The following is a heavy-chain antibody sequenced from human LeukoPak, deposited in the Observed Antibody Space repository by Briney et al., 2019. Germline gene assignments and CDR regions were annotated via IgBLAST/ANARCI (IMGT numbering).Heavy chain of an antibody. D-gene: IGHD2-15*01. J-gene: IGHJ5*02. CDR2: IYYSGNT. Sequence: SETLSLTCTVSGVSISSSNSYWGWIRQPPGKGLEWIGSIYYSGNTYYNASLKSQVSISIDTSKNQFSLRLTSVTAADTAVYYCARRRKGYCSGGSCYGGYNWFDPWGQGTLVTVSS. V-gene: IGHV4-39*01. CDR3: ARRRKGYCSGGSCYGGYNWFDP. CDR1: GVSISSSNSY.